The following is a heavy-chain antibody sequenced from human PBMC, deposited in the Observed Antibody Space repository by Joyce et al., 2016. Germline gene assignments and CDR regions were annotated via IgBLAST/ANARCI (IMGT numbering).Heavy chain of an antibody. J-gene: IGHJ6*02. CDR2: INSVDGRT. CDR1: GLTFSSYW. CDR3: ARGYSYGMDV. V-gene: IGHV3-74*01. Sequence: EVQLVESGGGLIQPGGSLGLSCAASGLTFSSYWMHGVRQAPGKGLVWVSRINSVDGRTTYADSGKDRFTISRDNAKNTLYLQMNSLRAEDTAIYFCARGYSYGMDVWGQGTTVTVSS.